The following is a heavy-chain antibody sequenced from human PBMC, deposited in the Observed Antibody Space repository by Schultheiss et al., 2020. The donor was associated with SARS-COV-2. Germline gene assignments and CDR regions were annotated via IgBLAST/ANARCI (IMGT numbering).Heavy chain of an antibody. V-gene: IGHV3-43D*03. CDR3: AKDSYSSSWYYYYYGMDV. D-gene: IGHD6-13*01. J-gene: IGHJ6*02. Sequence: GGSLRLSCAASGFTFSSYAMSWVRQAPGKGLEWVSLISWDGGSTYYADSVKGRFTISRDNSKNSLYLQMNSLRAEDTALYYCAKDSYSSSWYYYYYGMDVWGQGTTVTVSS. CDR1: GFTFSSYA. CDR2: ISWDGGST.